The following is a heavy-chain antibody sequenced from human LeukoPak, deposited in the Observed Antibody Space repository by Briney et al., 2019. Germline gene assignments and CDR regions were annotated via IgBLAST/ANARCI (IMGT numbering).Heavy chain of an antibody. CDR2: FNPNNGGT. Sequence: ASVKVSCKASGYTFSDHYMHWVRQAPGQRLEWMGWFNPNNGGTNYLEKFQGRVTMTRDTSINTAYMELRRLRSDDTAVYFSARGIHYDILTGYYGPFDYWGQGTLVTVSS. CDR1: GYTFSDHY. CDR3: ARGIHYDILTGYYGPFDY. D-gene: IGHD3-9*01. V-gene: IGHV1-2*02. J-gene: IGHJ4*02.